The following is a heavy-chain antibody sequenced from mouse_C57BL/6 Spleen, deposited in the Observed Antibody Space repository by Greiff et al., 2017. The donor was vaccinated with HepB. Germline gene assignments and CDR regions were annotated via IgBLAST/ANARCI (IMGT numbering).Heavy chain of an antibody. J-gene: IGHJ3*01. CDR2: INPNNGGT. D-gene: IGHD2-2*01. V-gene: IGHV1-26*01. CDR3: AYGYDGAY. Sequence: EVQLQQSGPELVKPGASVKISCKASGYTFTDYYMNWVKQSHGKSLEWIGDINPNNGGTSYNQKFKGKATLTVDKSSSTAYMELRSLKSEDSAVYDWAYGYDGAYWGQGTLVTVSA. CDR1: GYTFTDYY.